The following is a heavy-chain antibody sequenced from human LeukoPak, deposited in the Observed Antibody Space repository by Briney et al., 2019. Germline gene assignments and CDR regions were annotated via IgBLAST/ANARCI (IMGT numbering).Heavy chain of an antibody. CDR2: ISPNSGGT. D-gene: IGHD6-19*01. CDR1: GYTFTDYH. CDR3: TRFRHVAVAGTPHFDY. V-gene: IGHV1-2*02. Sequence: ASVKVSCKASGYTFTDYHIHWVRQAPGQGLEWMGWISPNSGGTNYAEKFHGRLTTTRDTSISTAFMELSGLRSDDTAVYYCTRFRHVAVAGTPHFDYWGQGALVTVSS. J-gene: IGHJ4*02.